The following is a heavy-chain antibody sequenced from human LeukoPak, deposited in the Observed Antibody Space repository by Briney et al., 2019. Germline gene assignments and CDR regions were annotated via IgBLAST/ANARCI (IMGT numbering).Heavy chain of an antibody. CDR3: ARDCNGAAAANGGPLEV. CDR1: GGSISSGDYY. V-gene: IGHV4-31*03. D-gene: IGHD6-13*01. CDR2: SYSSGNP. J-gene: IGHJ3*01. Sequence: SETLSLTCTVSGGSISSGDYYWNWIRQHPGQGLDWYGYSYSSGNPYYNRHLKIRVTMSVDTSTNQLSLKLTSVTATYMAVYYCARDCNGAAAANGGPLEVWGQRTTVTVS.